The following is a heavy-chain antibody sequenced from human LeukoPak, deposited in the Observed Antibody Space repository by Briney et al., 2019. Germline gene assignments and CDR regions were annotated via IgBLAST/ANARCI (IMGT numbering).Heavy chain of an antibody. CDR3: ARVPEYRSSRAYRYFGMDV. CDR1: GYTFTGYY. CDR2: ITPSVGIP. V-gene: IGHV1-69*04. D-gene: IGHD6-13*01. Sequence: SVKASCKASGYTFTGYYMHWVRQAPGQGLEWMGRITPSVGIPNYAQKFQGRVTITADKSTSIVYMELSSLRTDGTAVYWCARVPEYRSSRAYRYFGMDVWGQGTTVIVSS. J-gene: IGHJ6*02.